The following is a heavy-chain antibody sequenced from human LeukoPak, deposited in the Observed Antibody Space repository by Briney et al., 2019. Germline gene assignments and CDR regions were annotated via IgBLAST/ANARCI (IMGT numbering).Heavy chain of an antibody. D-gene: IGHD5-24*01. V-gene: IGHV3-74*01. J-gene: IGHJ4*02. CDR2: VIRDGSFT. CDR1: GFTFRSYR. Sequence: GXALRLSCAASGFTFRSYRMHWVRQAPGKGLEGVSRVIRDGSFTNYAASVKGRFTISRDNAKNTLYLQMSSLRAEDTAVYFCVRDGDDFNFDYWGQGSLVTVSS. CDR3: VRDGDDFNFDY.